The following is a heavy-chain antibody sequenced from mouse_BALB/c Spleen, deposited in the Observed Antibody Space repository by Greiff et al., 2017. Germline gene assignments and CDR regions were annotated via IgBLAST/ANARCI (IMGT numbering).Heavy chain of an antibody. J-gene: IGHJ4*01. CDR2: ISSGSSTI. CDR1: GFTFSSFG. V-gene: IGHV5-17*02. Sequence: EVKLVESGGGLVQPGGSRKLSCAASGFTFSSFGMHWVRQAPEEGLEWVAYISSGSSTIYYADTVKGRFTISRDNPKNTLFLQMTSLRSEDTAMYYCARWTGTDAMDYWGQGTSVTVSS. D-gene: IGHD4-1*01. CDR3: ARWTGTDAMDY.